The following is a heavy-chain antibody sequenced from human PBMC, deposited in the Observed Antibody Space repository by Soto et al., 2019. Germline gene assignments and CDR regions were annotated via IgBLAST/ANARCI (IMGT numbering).Heavy chain of an antibody. CDR3: AREATYGSGSYYKHNWFDP. CDR1: GFTFSSYG. Sequence: GGSLRLSCAASGFTFSSYGMHWVRQAPGKGLEWVAVIWYDGSNKYYADPVKGRFTISRDNSKNTLYLQMNSLRAEDTAVYYCAREATYGSGSYYKHNWFDPWGQGTLVTVSS. V-gene: IGHV3-33*01. CDR2: IWYDGSNK. D-gene: IGHD3-10*01. J-gene: IGHJ5*02.